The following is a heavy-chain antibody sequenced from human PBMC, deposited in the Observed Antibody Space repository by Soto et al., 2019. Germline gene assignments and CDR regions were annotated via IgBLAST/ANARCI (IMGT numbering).Heavy chain of an antibody. V-gene: IGHV5-51*01. J-gene: IGHJ4*02. D-gene: IGHD3-22*01. CDR1: GYSLSKYW. CDR2: LYPGVADT. CDR3: ARHREVSYCISVYYFFDY. Sequence: GAPTISRTGSGYSLSKYWIAWVRQMPGQGMERMGVLYPGVADTRYSPSFPGPVTISADKSISTANLQWSSLRASDTAIYYSARHREVSYCISVYYFFDYGGQGTLVTASS.